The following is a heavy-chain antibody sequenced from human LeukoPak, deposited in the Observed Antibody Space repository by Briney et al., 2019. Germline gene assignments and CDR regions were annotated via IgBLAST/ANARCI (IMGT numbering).Heavy chain of an antibody. V-gene: IGHV4-59*01. CDR1: GGSISSYY. J-gene: IGHJ4*02. Sequence: SETLSLTCTVSGGSISSYYWGWIRQPPGKGLEWIGYIYYSGSTNYNPSLKSRVTISVDTSKNQFSLKLSSVTAADTAVYYCARGVNYDSSGYHPPFSYWGQGTLVTVSS. CDR2: IYYSGST. D-gene: IGHD3-22*01. CDR3: ARGVNYDSSGYHPPFSY.